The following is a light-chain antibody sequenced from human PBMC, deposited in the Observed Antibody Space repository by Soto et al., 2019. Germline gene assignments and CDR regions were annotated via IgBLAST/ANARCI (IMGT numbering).Light chain of an antibody. CDR3: QSYDSNLSGWV. V-gene: IGLV1-40*01. Sequence: QSVLTQPPSVSGAPGQRVTISCTGSSSNIGAGYNVHWYQQLPGTAPKLLIYVNSNRPSGVPDRFSGSKSGTSASLAITGLQAEDEADYYCQSYDSNLSGWVFGGGTKVTVL. J-gene: IGLJ3*02. CDR2: VNS. CDR1: SSNIGAGYN.